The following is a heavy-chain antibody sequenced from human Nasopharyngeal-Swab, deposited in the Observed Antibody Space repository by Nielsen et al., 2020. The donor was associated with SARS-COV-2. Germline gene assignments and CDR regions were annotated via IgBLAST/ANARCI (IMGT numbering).Heavy chain of an antibody. V-gene: IGHV4-39*01. CDR2: IYYSGST. J-gene: IGHJ3*02. Sequence: WIRQPPGKGLEWIGSIYYSGSTHYNPSLKSRVTISVDTSKNQFSLKLSSVTAADTAVYYCARPRGSGWYREAFDIWGQGTMVTVSS. CDR3: ARPRGSGWYREAFDI. D-gene: IGHD6-19*01.